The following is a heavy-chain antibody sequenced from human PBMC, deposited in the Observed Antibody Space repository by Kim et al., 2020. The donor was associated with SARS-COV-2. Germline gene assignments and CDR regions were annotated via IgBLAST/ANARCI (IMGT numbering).Heavy chain of an antibody. J-gene: IGHJ4*02. V-gene: IGHV1-46*01. Sequence: ASVKFSCKASGYTFTSYYVHWVRQAPGQGLEWMGIINPSGGSTSYPQKFQGRLTMTRDTSTSTVYMELSSLRSEDTAVYYCARAGYCSGGNCYWLGGIDYWGQGTLVTVSS. CDR1: GYTFTSYY. CDR3: ARAGYCSGGNCYWLGGIDY. CDR2: INPSGGST. D-gene: IGHD2-15*01.